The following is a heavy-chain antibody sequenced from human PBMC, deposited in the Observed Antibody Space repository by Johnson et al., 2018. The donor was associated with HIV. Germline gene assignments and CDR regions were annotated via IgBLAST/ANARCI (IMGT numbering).Heavy chain of an antibody. Sequence: VQLVESGGGLVQPGGSLRLSCETSRFTFDDYAMHWVRQAPGKGLEWVSGISWNSGSIGYADSVKGRFTISRDNAKNSLYLQMNSLRAEDTALYYCAKFRLAAAGVRDAFDIWGQGTMVTVSS. D-gene: IGHD6-13*01. CDR2: ISWNSGSI. V-gene: IGHV3-9*01. CDR1: RFTFDDYA. CDR3: AKFRLAAAGVRDAFDI. J-gene: IGHJ3*02.